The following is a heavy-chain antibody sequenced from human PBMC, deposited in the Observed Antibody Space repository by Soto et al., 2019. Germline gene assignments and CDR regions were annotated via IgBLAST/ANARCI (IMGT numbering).Heavy chain of an antibody. CDR2: INHSGST. CDR3: ARGRGRWLQLNWFDP. V-gene: IGHV4-34*01. J-gene: IGHJ5*02. CDR1: GGSFSGYY. Sequence: SETLSLTCAVYGGSFSGYYWSWMRQPPGKGLEWIGEINHSGSTNYNPSLKSRVTISVDTSKNQFSLKLSSVTAADTAVYYCARGRGRWLQLNWFDPWGQGTLVTVSS. D-gene: IGHD5-12*01.